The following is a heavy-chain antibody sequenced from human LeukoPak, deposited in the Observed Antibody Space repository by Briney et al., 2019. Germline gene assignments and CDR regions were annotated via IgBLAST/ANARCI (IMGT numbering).Heavy chain of an antibody. CDR1: GDTVSSNSAA. CDR2: TYYRSKWYY. Sequence: SQTLSLTCDISGDTVSSNSAAWNWIRQSPSRGLEWLGRTYYRSKWYYDYAASVKSRITISPDTSKNQFSLQLDSVTADDTAVYYSARGFALDFWGQGTMVTVSS. J-gene: IGHJ3*01. CDR3: ARGFALDF. V-gene: IGHV6-1*01.